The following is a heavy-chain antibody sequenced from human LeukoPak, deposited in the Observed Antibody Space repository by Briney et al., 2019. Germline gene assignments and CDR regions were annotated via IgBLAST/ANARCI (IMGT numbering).Heavy chain of an antibody. CDR3: ASPGGHDYIDY. D-gene: IGHD4/OR15-4a*01. CDR1: GYTFTSYY. V-gene: IGHV1-46*01. Sequence: ASVKVSCKASGYTFTSYYMHWVRQAPGQGLEWMGIINPSGGSTSYAQKFQGRVTMTRDMSTSTVYMELSRLRSDDTAVYYCASPGGHDYIDYWGQGTLVTVSS. J-gene: IGHJ4*02. CDR2: INPSGGST.